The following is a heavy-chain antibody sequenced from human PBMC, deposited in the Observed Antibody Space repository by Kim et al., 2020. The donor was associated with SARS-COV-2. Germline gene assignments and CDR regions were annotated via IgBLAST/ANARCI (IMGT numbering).Heavy chain of an antibody. V-gene: IGHV4-31*03. J-gene: IGHJ3*02. Sequence: SETLSLTCTVSGGSISSGGYYWSWIRQHPGKGLEWIGYIYYSGSTYYNPSLKSRVTISVDTSKNQFSLKLSSVTAADTAVYYCARDPTLYEGGAFDIWGQGTMVTVSS. CDR2: IYYSGST. D-gene: IGHD5-12*01. CDR3: ARDPTLYEGGAFDI. CDR1: GGSISSGGYY.